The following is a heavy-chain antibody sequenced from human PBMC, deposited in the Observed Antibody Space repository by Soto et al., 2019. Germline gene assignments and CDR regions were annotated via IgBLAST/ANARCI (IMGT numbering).Heavy chain of an antibody. J-gene: IGHJ6*02. Sequence: SVKVSCKXSGGTFSSYAISWVRQAPGQGLEWMGGIIPIFGTANYAQKFQGRVTITADESTSTAYMELSSLRSEDTAVYYCARSIAARNYYYYGMDVWGQGTTVTVSS. CDR2: IIPIFGTA. CDR3: ARSIAARNYYYYGMDV. CDR1: GGTFSSYA. D-gene: IGHD6-6*01. V-gene: IGHV1-69*13.